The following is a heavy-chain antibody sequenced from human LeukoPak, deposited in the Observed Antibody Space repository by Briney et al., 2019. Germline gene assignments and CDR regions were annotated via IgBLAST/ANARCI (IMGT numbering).Heavy chain of an antibody. D-gene: IGHD3-22*01. CDR1: GFAFSSYS. CDR3: ARAKYYDSSGLGY. CDR2: ISSSSGTI. Sequence: PGGSLRLSCAASGFAFSSYSMNWVRQAPRKGLEWVSYISSSSGTIYYADSVKGRFTISRDNAKNSLYLQMNGLRDEDTAVYYCARAKYYDSSGLGYWGQGTLVTVSS. J-gene: IGHJ4*02. V-gene: IGHV3-48*02.